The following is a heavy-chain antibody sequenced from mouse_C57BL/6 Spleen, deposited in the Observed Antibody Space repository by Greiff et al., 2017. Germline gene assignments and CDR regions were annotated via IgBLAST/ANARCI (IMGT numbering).Heavy chain of an antibody. CDR3: ARDYGSNYFDY. D-gene: IGHD1-1*01. V-gene: IGHV1-26*01. J-gene: IGHJ2*01. Sequence: EVQLQQSGPELVKPGASVKISCKASGYTFTDYYMNWVKQSHGKSLEWIGDINPNNGGTSYNQKFKGKATLTVDKSSSTAYMERRSLTSEDSAVYYCARDYGSNYFDYWGQGTTLTVSS. CDR2: INPNNGGT. CDR1: GYTFTDYY.